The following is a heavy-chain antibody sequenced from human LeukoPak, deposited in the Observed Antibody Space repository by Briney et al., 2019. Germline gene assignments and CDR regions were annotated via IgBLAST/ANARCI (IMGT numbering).Heavy chain of an antibody. CDR2: ISSSSSYI. J-gene: IGHJ4*02. CDR3: ARDPHSSSEGYFDY. Sequence: GGSLRLSCAASGFTFSSYSMNWVRQAPGKGLEWVSSISSSSSYIYYADSMKGRFTISRDNAKNSLYLQMNSLRAEDTAVYYCARDPHSSSEGYFDYWGQGTLVTVSS. CDR1: GFTFSSYS. V-gene: IGHV3-21*01. D-gene: IGHD6-13*01.